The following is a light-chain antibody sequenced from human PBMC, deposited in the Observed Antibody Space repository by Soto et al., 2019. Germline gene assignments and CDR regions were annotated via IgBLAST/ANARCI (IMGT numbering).Light chain of an antibody. Sequence: IQMTQSPSTLSASVADRVTITCRARQSISSWLAWYQQKPGKAPTLLIYKAASLESGVPSRFSGSGSGTEFTLTISSLQPDDFATYYCQQSYSFPLTFGGGTKV. J-gene: IGKJ4*01. V-gene: IGKV1-5*03. CDR3: QQSYSFPLT. CDR1: QSISSW. CDR2: KAA.